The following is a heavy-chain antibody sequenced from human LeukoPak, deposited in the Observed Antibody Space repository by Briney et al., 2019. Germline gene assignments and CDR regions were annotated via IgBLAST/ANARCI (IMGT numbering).Heavy chain of an antibody. D-gene: IGHD3-22*01. J-gene: IGHJ4*02. CDR2: IIPIFGTA. V-gene: IGHV1-69*05. CDR3: ASVRYYDSSGYRSDY. Sequence: SVKVSCKASGGTFSSYAISWVRQAPGQGLEWMGGIIPIFGTANYAQKFQGRVTMTRDTSISTAYMELSRLRSDDTAVYYCASVRYYDSSGYRSDYWGQGTLVTVSS. CDR1: GGTFSSYA.